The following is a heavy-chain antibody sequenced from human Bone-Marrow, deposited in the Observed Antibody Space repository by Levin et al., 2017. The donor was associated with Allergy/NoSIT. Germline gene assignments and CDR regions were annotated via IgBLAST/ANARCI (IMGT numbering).Heavy chain of an antibody. V-gene: IGHV4-39*01. CDR2: IYYSGST. Sequence: SETLSLTCTVSGGSISSSSYYWGWIRQPPGKGLEWIGSIYYSGSTYYNPSLKSRVTISVDTSKNQFSLKLSSVTAADTAVYYCARRSRYDFWSGYYDYWGQGTLVTVSS. D-gene: IGHD3-3*01. CDR3: ARRSRYDFWSGYYDY. CDR1: GGSISSSSYY. J-gene: IGHJ4*02.